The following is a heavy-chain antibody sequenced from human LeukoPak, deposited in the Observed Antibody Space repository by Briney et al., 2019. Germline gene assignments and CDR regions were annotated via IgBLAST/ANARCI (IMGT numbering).Heavy chain of an antibody. D-gene: IGHD3-10*01. CDR1: GFTFSSYG. Sequence: GGSLRLSCAASGFTFSSYGMHWVRQAPGKGLEWVAVISYDGSNKYYADSVKGRFTISRDNSKNTLYLQMNSLRAEDTAVYYCAKDGAHYYGSGYYYYGMDVWGQGTTVTVSS. CDR3: AKDGAHYYGSGYYYYGMDV. CDR2: ISYDGSNK. J-gene: IGHJ6*02. V-gene: IGHV3-30*18.